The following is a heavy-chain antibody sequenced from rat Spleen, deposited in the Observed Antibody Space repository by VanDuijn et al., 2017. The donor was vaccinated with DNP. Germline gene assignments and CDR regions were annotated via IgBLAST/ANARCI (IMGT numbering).Heavy chain of an antibody. CDR1: GFTFSNYD. V-gene: IGHV5-7*01. Sequence: EVQLVESGGGLVQPGRSMKLSCAASGFTFSNYDMAWVRQAPKKGLEWVATIGYDGSSTYYRDSGKGRFTIYRDNAKSTLYLQRDRLRSEDTATYYCARPTGVGRYFDYWGQGVMVTVSS. CDR3: ARPTGVGRYFDY. CDR2: IGYDGSST. J-gene: IGHJ2*01. D-gene: IGHD4-3*01.